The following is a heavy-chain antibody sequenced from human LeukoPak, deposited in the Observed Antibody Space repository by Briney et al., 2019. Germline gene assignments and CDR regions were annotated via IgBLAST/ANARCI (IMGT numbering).Heavy chain of an antibody. CDR2: INHTGRT. V-gene: IGHV4-34*01. CDR3: ARQGHCGGASCYSGWLDP. D-gene: IGHD2-2*01. Sequence: PSETLSLTCAVSSGSLSGYYWSWIRQSPGKGLEWIGEINHTGRTIYNPSLKSRVTISLHTSMTQFSLNLSSVTAAVTAVYYCARQGHCGGASCYSGWLDPWGQGTLAIVSS. J-gene: IGHJ5*02. CDR1: SGSLSGYY.